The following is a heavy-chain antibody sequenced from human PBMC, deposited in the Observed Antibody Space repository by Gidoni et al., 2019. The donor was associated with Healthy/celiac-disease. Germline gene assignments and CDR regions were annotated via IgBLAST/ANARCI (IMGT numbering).Heavy chain of an antibody. V-gene: IGHV1-69*08. J-gene: IGHJ4*02. CDR2: SIPILGTA. D-gene: IGHD6-19*01. CDR3: ASPSSGWYYFDY. Sequence: QVQLVQSGAEVKKHGSSVKVSCKASGGTFSSYTIRWVRQAPGQGLEWMGRSIPILGTANYAQKFQGRVTMTADKSTSTAYMELSSLRSEDTAVYYCASPSSGWYYFDYWGQGTLVTVSS. CDR1: GGTFSSYT.